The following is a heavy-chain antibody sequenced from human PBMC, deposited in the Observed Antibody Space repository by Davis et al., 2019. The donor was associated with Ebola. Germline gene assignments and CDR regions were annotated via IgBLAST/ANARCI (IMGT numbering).Heavy chain of an antibody. CDR3: ARGDIVVVVADYYYYGMDV. D-gene: IGHD2-15*01. V-gene: IGHV1-69*13. CDR2: IIPIFGTA. J-gene: IGHJ6*02. CDR1: GGTFSSYA. Sequence: SVKVSCKASGGTFSSYAISWVRQAPGQGLEWMGGIIPIFGTANYAQKFQGRVTITADESTSTAYMELSSLRSEDTAVYYCARGDIVVVVADYYYYGMDVWGQGTTVTVSS.